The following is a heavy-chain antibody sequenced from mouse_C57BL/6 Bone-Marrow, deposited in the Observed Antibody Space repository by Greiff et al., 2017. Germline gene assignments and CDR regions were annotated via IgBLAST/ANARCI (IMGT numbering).Heavy chain of an antibody. CDR1: GYTFTNYW. V-gene: IGHV1-64*01. CDR2: MHPNGGSP. Sequence: QVQLQQPGAELVKPGASVKLSCKASGYTFTNYWMHWVKQRPGQGLEWIGMMHPNGGSPDYNEKFKSGATLSVDKSSRTAYMELSSLTSDDSAVYYCARSYDYDDYTMDYWGQGTSVTVSS. J-gene: IGHJ4*01. D-gene: IGHD2-4*01. CDR3: ARSYDYDDYTMDY.